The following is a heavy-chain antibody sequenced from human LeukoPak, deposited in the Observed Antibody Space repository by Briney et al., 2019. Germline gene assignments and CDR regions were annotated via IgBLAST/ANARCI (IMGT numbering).Heavy chain of an antibody. CDR2: LRGDGGAT. J-gene: IGHJ4*02. CDR3: AKSVEQWMVTRYYFDY. CDR1: QFTFNNFA. D-gene: IGHD6-19*01. V-gene: IGHV3-23*01. Sequence: GGSLRLSCVASQFTFNNFAMNWVRQAPMKGLEWVAALRGDGGATYHADSVKGRFTISRDNSKNTLYLQMNSLRAEDTAVYYCAKSVEQWMVTRYYFDYWGQGTLVTVSS.